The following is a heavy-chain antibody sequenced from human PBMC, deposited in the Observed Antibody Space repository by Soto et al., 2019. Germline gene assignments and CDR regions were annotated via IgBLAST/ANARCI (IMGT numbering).Heavy chain of an antibody. D-gene: IGHD6-19*01. J-gene: IGHJ4*02. CDR1: GGSISSGGYS. Sequence: QLQLQESGSGLVKPSQTLSLTCAVSGGSISSGGYSWSWIRQPPGKGLEWIGYIYHSGTTYYNPSLKSRVTISVDRSKNQFSLKLSSVTAADTAVYSCARDGSGLAADDTYFDYWGQGTLVTVSS. V-gene: IGHV4-30-2*01. CDR3: ARDGSGLAADDTYFDY. CDR2: IYHSGTT.